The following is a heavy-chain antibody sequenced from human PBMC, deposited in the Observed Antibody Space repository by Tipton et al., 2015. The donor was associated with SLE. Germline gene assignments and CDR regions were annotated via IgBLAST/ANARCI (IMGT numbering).Heavy chain of an antibody. V-gene: IGHV4-39*01. D-gene: IGHD6-13*01. Sequence: TLSLTCTVSGDSISSSSYYWGWIRQPPGKGLEWIGSIYYNGNTYYNPSLKSRVTISVDTSKTQFSLKLNSVTAADTAEYYCARQRRIAAGGKLGWFDPWGQGTLVTVSS. CDR1: GDSISSSSYY. J-gene: IGHJ5*02. CDR2: IYYNGNT. CDR3: ARQRRIAAGGKLGWFDP.